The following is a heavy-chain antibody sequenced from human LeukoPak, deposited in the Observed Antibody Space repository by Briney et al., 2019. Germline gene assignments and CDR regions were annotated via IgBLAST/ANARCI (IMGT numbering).Heavy chain of an antibody. V-gene: IGHV4-4*09. CDR2: IYTSGST. D-gene: IGHD2-2*01. CDR3: ARLGSSQNYYYYMDV. Sequence: SETLSLTCTVSGGSISSYYWSWIRQPPGKGLEWIGYIYTSGSTNYNPSLKSRVTISVDTSKNQFSLKLSSVTAADTAVFYCARLGSSQNYYYYMDVWGKGTTVTVSS. CDR1: GGSISSYY. J-gene: IGHJ6*03.